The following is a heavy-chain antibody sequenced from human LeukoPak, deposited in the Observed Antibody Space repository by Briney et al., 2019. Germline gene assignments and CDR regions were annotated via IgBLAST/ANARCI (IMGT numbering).Heavy chain of an antibody. V-gene: IGHV1-18*01. CDR1: GYTFTSYG. CDR3: ARDRYCSGGSCYSTGDY. Sequence: ASVKVSCKASGYTFTSYGISWVRQAPGQGLEWMGWISAYNGNTNYAQKLQGRVTMTTDTSTSTAHMELRRLRSDDTAVYYCARDRYCSGGSCYSTGDYWGQGTLVTVSS. CDR2: ISAYNGNT. J-gene: IGHJ4*02. D-gene: IGHD2-15*01.